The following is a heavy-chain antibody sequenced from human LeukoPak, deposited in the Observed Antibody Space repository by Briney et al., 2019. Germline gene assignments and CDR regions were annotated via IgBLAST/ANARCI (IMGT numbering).Heavy chain of an antibody. J-gene: IGHJ5*02. Sequence: GGSLRLSCAASGFTFDDYGMSWVRQAAGKGLEWVSGINWNGGSTGYADSVKGRFTISRDNAKNSLYLQMNSLRAEDTALYYCARDLGPDYGDFWFDPWGQGTLVTVSS. CDR3: ARDLGPDYGDFWFDP. CDR1: GFTFDDYG. V-gene: IGHV3-20*04. CDR2: INWNGGST. D-gene: IGHD4-17*01.